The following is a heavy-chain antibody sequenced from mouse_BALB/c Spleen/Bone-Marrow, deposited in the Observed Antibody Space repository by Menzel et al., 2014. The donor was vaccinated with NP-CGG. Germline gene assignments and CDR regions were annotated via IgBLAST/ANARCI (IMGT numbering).Heavy chain of an antibody. V-gene: IGHV14-3*02. J-gene: IGHJ3*01. CDR3: ATGFAY. CDR2: IDPANGNT. Sequence: VQLQHPGAELVKPGASVKLSCTASGFNIKDTYMHWVKQRPEQGLEWIGRIDPANGNTKYDPKFQGRATITADTSSNTAYLQLSSLTSEDTAVYYCATGFAYWGQGTLVTVSA. CDR1: GFNIKDTY.